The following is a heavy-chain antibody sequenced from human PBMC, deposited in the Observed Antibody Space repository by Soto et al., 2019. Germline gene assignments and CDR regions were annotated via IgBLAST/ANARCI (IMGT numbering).Heavy chain of an antibody. Sequence: QVQLVESGGGVVQPGRSLRLSCAASGFTFSSYGMHWVRQDPGKGLEWVAVISYDGSKKYYADSVKGRFTISRDNSKNSLYLQMMSLRAEDTAVYYCAPWFGAFDYWGQGTLVTVSS. CDR1: GFTFSSYG. CDR3: APWFGAFDY. J-gene: IGHJ4*02. CDR2: ISYDGSKK. D-gene: IGHD3-10*01. V-gene: IGHV3-30*03.